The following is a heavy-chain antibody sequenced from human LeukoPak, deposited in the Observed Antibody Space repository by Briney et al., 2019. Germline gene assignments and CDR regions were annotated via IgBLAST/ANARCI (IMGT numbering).Heavy chain of an antibody. CDR1: GGTFSSYA. CDR3: ARVPITMVRGVIIGLQFDY. CDR2: IIPIFGTA. Sequence: ASVKVSCKASGGTFSSYAISWVRQAPGQGLEWMGGIIPIFGTANYAQKFQGRVTITADKSTSTAYMELSSLRSVDTAVYYCARVPITMVRGVIIGLQFDYWGQGTLVTVSS. J-gene: IGHJ4*02. V-gene: IGHV1-69*06. D-gene: IGHD3-10*01.